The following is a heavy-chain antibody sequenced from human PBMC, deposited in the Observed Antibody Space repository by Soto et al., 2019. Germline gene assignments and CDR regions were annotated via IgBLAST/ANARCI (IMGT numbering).Heavy chain of an antibody. CDR3: ARGRLLRKNWFDP. CDR1: GGSISSYY. D-gene: IGHD3-22*01. Sequence: SETLSLTCTVSGGSISSYYWNWIRQPPGEGLESIGYAYHNGFTSYNPSLKSRVTISVDVSKNQFYLKMNSVTAADTAVYYCARGRLLRKNWFDPWGQGTLVTVSS. CDR2: AYHNGFT. V-gene: IGHV4-59*01. J-gene: IGHJ5*02.